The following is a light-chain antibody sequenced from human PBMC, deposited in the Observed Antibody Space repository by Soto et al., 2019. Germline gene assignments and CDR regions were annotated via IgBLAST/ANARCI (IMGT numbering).Light chain of an antibody. V-gene: IGLV2-11*01. CDR1: SSDVGAYNY. J-gene: IGLJ1*01. Sequence: QSALTQPRSVSGSPGQSVTISCTGTSSDVGAYNYVCWYQQHPGKAPKVIIYDVSNRPSGVPDRFSGFKSGNTASLTISGLQAEDEAAYYCCSYAGHYIYVFGTGAKLTVL. CDR3: CSYAGHYIYV. CDR2: DVS.